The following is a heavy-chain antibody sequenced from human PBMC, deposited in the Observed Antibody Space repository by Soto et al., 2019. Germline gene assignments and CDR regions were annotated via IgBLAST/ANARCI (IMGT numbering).Heavy chain of an antibody. CDR3: AKDHKFYYDSSGSPLSDFDY. CDR2: ISGSGGST. D-gene: IGHD3-22*01. J-gene: IGHJ4*02. CDR1: GFTFSSYA. Sequence: GGSLRLSCAASGFTFSSYAMSWVRQAPGKGLEWVSAISGSGGSTYYADSVKGRFTISRDNSKNTLYLQMNSLRAEDTAVYYCAKDHKFYYDSSGSPLSDFDYWGQGTLVTVSS. V-gene: IGHV3-23*01.